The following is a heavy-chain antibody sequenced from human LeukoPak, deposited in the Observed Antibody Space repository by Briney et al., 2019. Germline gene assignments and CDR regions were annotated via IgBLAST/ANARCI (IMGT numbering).Heavy chain of an antibody. CDR3: ALLAVASDFDY. CDR1: GFTFSTYW. Sequence: GGSLRLSCAASGFTFSTYWMHWVRQAPGKGLEWVSNIGSSGTTIYYADSVKGRFSISRDNAKSSLYLQMNSLRVEDTAVYYCALLAVASDFDYWGQGALVTVSS. CDR2: IGSSGTTI. J-gene: IGHJ4*02. V-gene: IGHV3-48*04. D-gene: IGHD6-19*01.